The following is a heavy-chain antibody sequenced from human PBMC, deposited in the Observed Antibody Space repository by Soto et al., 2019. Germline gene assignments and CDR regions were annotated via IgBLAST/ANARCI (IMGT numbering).Heavy chain of an antibody. J-gene: IGHJ4*02. CDR3: ESPVECSTPSCIR. CDR2: VSSSRNNI. D-gene: IGHD2-2*01. V-gene: IGHV3-30*04. Sequence: GGSLRLSCTASGFTISNYAIHWVRQAPGKGPEWVSVVSSSRNNIYYADSVKGRFTISRDNAKNSLHLQMNSLRAEDTAVYYCESPVECSTPSCIRWGQGTLVPVSS. CDR1: GFTISNYA.